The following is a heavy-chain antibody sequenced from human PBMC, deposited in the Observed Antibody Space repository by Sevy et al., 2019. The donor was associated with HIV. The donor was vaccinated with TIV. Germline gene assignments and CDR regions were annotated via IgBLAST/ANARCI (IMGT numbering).Heavy chain of an antibody. J-gene: IGHJ4*02. D-gene: IGHD3-9*01. Sequence: GGSLRLSCTASGFKFDDYAMHWVRQPPGKGLEWVSGITWDGGRTGYADSVKGRFIISRDNTKSHLYLQMNSLRAEDTALYYCAKDLRRGDILTGYLNYWGQGILVTVSS. CDR1: GFKFDDYA. V-gene: IGHV3-9*01. CDR3: AKDLRRGDILTGYLNY. CDR2: ITWDGGRT.